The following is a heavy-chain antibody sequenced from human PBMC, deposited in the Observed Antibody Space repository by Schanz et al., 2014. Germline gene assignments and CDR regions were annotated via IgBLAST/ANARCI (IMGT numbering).Heavy chain of an antibody. CDR1: GYAFTTYG. J-gene: IGHJ4*02. CDR2: IIPILGIA. V-gene: IGHV1-69*09. CDR3: ARGYGDSPTDF. Sequence: QVQLAQSGTQVKKPGASVRVSCKVSGYAFTTYGISWVRQAPGQGLEWMGRIIPILGIANYAQKCQGRVTITADESTFTAYMELSSLRSEDTAVYYCARGYGDSPTDFWGQGTLVTVSS. D-gene: IGHD4-17*01.